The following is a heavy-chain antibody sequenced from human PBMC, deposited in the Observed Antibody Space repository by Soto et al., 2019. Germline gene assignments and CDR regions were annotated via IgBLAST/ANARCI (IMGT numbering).Heavy chain of an antibody. V-gene: IGHV5-51*01. CDR2: VYPGDSDT. J-gene: IGHJ4*02. CDR3: ARTTVAGIRGSFDF. D-gene: IGHD6-19*01. CDR1: GYDFTTVW. Sequence: GESLKISCQGSGYDFTTVWIGWVRQMPGKGLECLGIVYPGDSDTRYSPSFQGQVTISADKSINTAYLHFSSLKASDTAIYYCARTTVAGIRGSFDFWGQGXLVTVYS.